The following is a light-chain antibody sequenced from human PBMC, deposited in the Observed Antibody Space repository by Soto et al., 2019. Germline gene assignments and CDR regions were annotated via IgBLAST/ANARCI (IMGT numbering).Light chain of an antibody. CDR1: SSDVGAYDY. CDR3: TSYSGITTLGV. V-gene: IGLV2-14*03. CDR2: DVS. Sequence: QSALTQPASVSGSPGQSITISCTGTSSDVGAYDYVSWYQQHPGTAPKLIIHDVSHRPSGVSDRFSGSKSGNTASLTFSGLQAEDEGNYYCTSYSGITTLGVFGSGTKLTVL. J-gene: IGLJ1*01.